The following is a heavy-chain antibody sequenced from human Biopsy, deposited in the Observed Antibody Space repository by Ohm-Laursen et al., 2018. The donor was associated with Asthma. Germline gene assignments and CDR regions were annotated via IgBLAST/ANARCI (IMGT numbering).Heavy chain of an antibody. CDR1: GFTASTNG. CDR2: IYSGGGT. V-gene: IGHV3-53*01. J-gene: IGHJ4*02. Sequence: GSLRLSCAASGFTASTNGMSWARQPPGKGLEWVSVIYSGGGTYYADSVQGRVTISRDNSKNTLSLQMNSLRAEDTAVYYCARGDSSNWSHYYFDYWGQGTLVTVSS. CDR3: ARGDSSNWSHYYFDY. D-gene: IGHD3-22*01.